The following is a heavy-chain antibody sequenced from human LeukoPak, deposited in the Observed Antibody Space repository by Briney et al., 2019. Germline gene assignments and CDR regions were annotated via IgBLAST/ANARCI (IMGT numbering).Heavy chain of an antibody. Sequence: PGESLRLSCAASGFTFGNYGVHWVRQAPGKGLEWVAIISFDGSNIYYGDSVKGRFTISRDNPKNTLYLQMNSLRLEDTAVYYCAREALRYFDLWGRGTLVTVSS. V-gene: IGHV3-30*03. J-gene: IGHJ2*01. CDR2: ISFDGSNI. CDR3: AREALRYFDL. CDR1: GFTFGNYG. D-gene: IGHD3-9*01.